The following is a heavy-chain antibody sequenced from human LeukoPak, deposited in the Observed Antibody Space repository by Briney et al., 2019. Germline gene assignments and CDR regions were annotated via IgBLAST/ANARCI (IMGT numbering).Heavy chain of an antibody. V-gene: IGHV4-59*08. CDR3: GRGRPSYYYDI. CDR1: GGSISSYY. J-gene: IGHJ4*02. Sequence: PSEILSLTCTVSGGSISSYYWSWIRQPPGKGLEWIGYIYYSGSTKYNPSLKSRVTMSVDTSKNQFSLKLSSVTAADTAVYYCGRGRPSYYYDIWGQGTLVTVSS. D-gene: IGHD3-22*01. CDR2: IYYSGST.